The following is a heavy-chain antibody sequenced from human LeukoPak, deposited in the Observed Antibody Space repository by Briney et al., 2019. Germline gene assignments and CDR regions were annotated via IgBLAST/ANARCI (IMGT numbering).Heavy chain of an antibody. D-gene: IGHD2-15*01. CDR2: ISSSGSTI. V-gene: IGHV3-48*03. Sequence: GGSLRLSCAASGFTFSSYEMNWVRQAPGKGLEWVSYISSSGSTIYYADSVKGRFTISRDNAKNSLYLQMNSLRAEDTAVYYCARGDCSGGSCYSVGYGFWVSWGQGTLVTVSS. CDR3: ARGDCSGGSCYSVGYGFWVS. CDR1: GFTFSSYE. J-gene: IGHJ5*02.